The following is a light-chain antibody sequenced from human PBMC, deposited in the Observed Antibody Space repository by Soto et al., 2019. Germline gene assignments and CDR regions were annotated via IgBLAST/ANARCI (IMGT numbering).Light chain of an antibody. J-gene: IGLJ2*01. CDR3: SSYTSSVTLV. CDR1: SSDVGGYNF. Sequence: QSALTQPASVSGSPGQSITISCTGTSSDVGGYNFVAWYQQHPGKAPKLIIYEVSSRPSGVSYRFSGSKSGNTASLSISGLQAEDEADYYCSSYTSSVTLVFGGGTKLTVL. CDR2: EVS. V-gene: IGLV2-14*01.